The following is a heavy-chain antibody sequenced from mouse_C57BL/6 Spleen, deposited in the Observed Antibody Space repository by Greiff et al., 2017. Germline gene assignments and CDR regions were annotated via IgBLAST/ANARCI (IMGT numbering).Heavy chain of an antibody. CDR1: GFTFNTYA. CDR2: IRSKSSNYAT. CDR3: VRENYYGSSYGYFDV. J-gene: IGHJ1*03. D-gene: IGHD1-1*01. Sequence: DVMLVESGGGLVQPKGSLKLSCAASGFTFNTYAMHWVRQAPGKGLEWVARIRSKSSNYATYYADSVKDRFTISRDDSQSMLYLQMNNLKTEDTAMYYCVRENYYGSSYGYFDVWGTGTTVTVSS. V-gene: IGHV10-3*01.